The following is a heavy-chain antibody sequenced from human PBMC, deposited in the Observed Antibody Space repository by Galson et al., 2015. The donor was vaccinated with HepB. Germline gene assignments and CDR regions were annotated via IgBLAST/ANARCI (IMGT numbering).Heavy chain of an antibody. D-gene: IGHD3-10*01. J-gene: IGHJ6*02. V-gene: IGHV3-30*18. CDR3: AKDGTVRNRKGYYYYGMDV. CDR1: GFAFSSYG. CDR2: ISYDGSNK. Sequence: SLRLSCAASGFAFSSYGMHWVRQAPGKGLEWVAVISYDGSNKYYADSVKGRFTISRDNSKNTLYLQMNSLRAEDTAVYYCAKDGTVRNRKGYYYYGMDVWGQGTTVTVSS.